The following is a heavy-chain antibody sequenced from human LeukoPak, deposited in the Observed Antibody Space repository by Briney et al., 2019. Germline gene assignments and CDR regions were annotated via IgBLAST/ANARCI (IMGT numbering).Heavy chain of an antibody. Sequence: GVSLRLSCAASVFAFSIYAMSWVRQAPGKGVEWVSVISGSGGSTYNADSVKGRFTISRDNSKNTLYLQMNSLRAEDTAVYYCAKPHYSSSWSDAFDIWGQGTMVTVSS. V-gene: IGHV3-23*01. CDR2: ISGSGGST. J-gene: IGHJ3*02. CDR1: VFAFSIYA. D-gene: IGHD6-13*01. CDR3: AKPHYSSSWSDAFDI.